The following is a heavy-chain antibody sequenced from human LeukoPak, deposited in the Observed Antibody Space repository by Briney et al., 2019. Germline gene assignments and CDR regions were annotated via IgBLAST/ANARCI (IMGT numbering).Heavy chain of an antibody. J-gene: IGHJ4*02. D-gene: IGHD3-22*01. CDR1: GGSISSGDYY. V-gene: IGHV4-30-4*01. CDR3: ARVVGYYYDSSGYSDY. Sequence: SETLSLTCTVSGGSISSGDYYWSWIRQPPGKGLEWIGYIYYSGSTYYNPSLKSRVTISVDTSKNQFPLKLSSVTAADTAVYYCARVVGYYYDSSGYSDYWGQGTLVTVSS. CDR2: IYYSGST.